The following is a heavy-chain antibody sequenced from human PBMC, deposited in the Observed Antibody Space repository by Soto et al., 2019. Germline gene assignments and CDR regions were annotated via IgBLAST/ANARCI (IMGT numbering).Heavy chain of an antibody. CDR3: ASSMSRGGIDY. CDR1: GFTFSDYW. J-gene: IGHJ4*02. V-gene: IGHV3-7*05. Sequence: EVQLVESGGGLVQPGGSLRLSCAASGFTFSDYWMSWVRQAPGKGLECVADIRTDGGEKYYVDTVKGRFTITRDNVKNSLYLQMNSLRAEDTAVYYGASSMSRGGIDYWGQGTLVAVSS. D-gene: IGHD3-10*01. CDR2: IRTDGGEK.